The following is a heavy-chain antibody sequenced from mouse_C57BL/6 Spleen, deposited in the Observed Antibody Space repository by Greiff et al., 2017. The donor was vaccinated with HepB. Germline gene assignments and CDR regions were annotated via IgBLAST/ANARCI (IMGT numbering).Heavy chain of an antibody. CDR2: IDPNSGGT. CDR1: GYTFTSYW. Sequence: LVESGAELVKPGASVKLSCKASGYTFTSYWMHWVKQRPGRGLEWIGRIDPNSGGTKYNEKFKSKATLTVDKPSSTAYMQLSSLTSEDSAVYYCAREGEIYYYGSSYVWYFDVWGTGTTVTVSS. CDR3: AREGEIYYYGSSYVWYFDV. V-gene: IGHV1-72*01. J-gene: IGHJ1*03. D-gene: IGHD1-1*01.